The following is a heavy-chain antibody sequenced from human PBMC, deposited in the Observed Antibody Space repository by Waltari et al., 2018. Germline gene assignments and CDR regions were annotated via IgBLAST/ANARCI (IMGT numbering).Heavy chain of an antibody. J-gene: IGHJ4*02. V-gene: IGHV1-2*02. CDR3: ARDPGPIVGAPDY. CDR2: INPKNGDT. D-gene: IGHD1-26*01. Sequence: QVQLVQSGTEVKKPGASVKVSCQASGYRFTDYHLHWVRQTPGQGLEWLGWINPKNGDTGYALNFLGRVTMTRDTSINTVFMDLSGLRSDDTAVFYCARDPGPIVGAPDYWGQGTLVTVSS. CDR1: GYRFTDYH.